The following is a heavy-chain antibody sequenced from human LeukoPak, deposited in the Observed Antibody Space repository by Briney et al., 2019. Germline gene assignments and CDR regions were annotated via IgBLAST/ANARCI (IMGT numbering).Heavy chain of an antibody. Sequence: GGSLRLSCTASGFTFGDYAMSWFRQAPGKGLEWVGFIRSKAYGGTTEYAASVKGRFTISRDDSNSIAYLQMNSLKTEDAAVYYCTRDRGITMVRGVSQNNWFDPWGQGTLVTVSS. D-gene: IGHD3-10*01. CDR3: TRDRGITMVRGVSQNNWFDP. CDR1: GFTFGDYA. J-gene: IGHJ5*02. V-gene: IGHV3-49*03. CDR2: IRSKAYGGTT.